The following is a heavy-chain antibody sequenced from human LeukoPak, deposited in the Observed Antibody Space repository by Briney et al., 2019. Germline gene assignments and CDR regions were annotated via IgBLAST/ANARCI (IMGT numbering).Heavy chain of an antibody. CDR3: ARGDGYYFDY. CDR2: IYYSGST. V-gene: IGHV4-31*03. Sequence: PSQTLSLTCTASGCSISSAGFYWSWIRQHPGKGLEWIGYIYYSGSTYYNPSLKSRLTISVDTSKNQFSLNLSSVTAADTAVYYCARGDGYYFDYWAREPWSPSPQ. CDR1: GCSISSAGFY. D-gene: IGHD6-25*01. J-gene: IGHJ4*02.